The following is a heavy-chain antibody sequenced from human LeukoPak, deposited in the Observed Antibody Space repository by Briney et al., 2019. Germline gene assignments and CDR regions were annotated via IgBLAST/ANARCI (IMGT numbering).Heavy chain of an antibody. J-gene: IGHJ4*02. CDR1: GFTFSSYA. CDR2: ISYDGSNK. V-gene: IGHV3-30*04. Sequence: GGSLRLSCAASGFTFSSYAMHWVRQAPGKGLEWVAVISYDGSNKYYADSVKGRFTISRDNSKNTLYLQMNSLRAEDTAVYYCARDLIGLRSEMADYCGQGTLVTVSS. D-gene: IGHD3-16*01. CDR3: ARDLIGLRSEMADY.